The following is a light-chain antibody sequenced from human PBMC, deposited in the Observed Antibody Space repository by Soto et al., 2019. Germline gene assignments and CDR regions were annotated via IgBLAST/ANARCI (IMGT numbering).Light chain of an antibody. CDR1: QSVSSSY. CDR2: RAS. CDR3: QQYGSLIT. V-gene: IGKV3-20*01. J-gene: IGKJ5*01. Sequence: ESVLTQSPDTLSLSPGERATLSCRASQSVSSSYLAWYQQKPGQALRLLIYRASSRATGIPDRFSGSGSGTDFTLTISRLEPEDFAVYYCQQYGSLITFGQGTRLEIK.